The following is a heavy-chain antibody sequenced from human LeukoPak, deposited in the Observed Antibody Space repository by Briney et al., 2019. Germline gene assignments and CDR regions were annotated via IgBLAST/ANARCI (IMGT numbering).Heavy chain of an antibody. Sequence: PGGSLRLSCAASGFTFSGSAMHWVRKASGKGLEWIGRIRSKANSYATAYAASVKGRFTISRDDSKKTAYLQMNSLKTEDTAVYYCASWDYGDSETFDFWGQGTMVTVSS. V-gene: IGHV3-73*01. CDR1: GFTFSGSA. CDR3: ASWDYGDSETFDF. J-gene: IGHJ3*01. CDR2: IRSKANSYAT. D-gene: IGHD4-17*01.